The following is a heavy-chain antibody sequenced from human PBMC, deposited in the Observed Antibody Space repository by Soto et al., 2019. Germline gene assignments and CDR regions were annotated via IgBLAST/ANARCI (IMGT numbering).Heavy chain of an antibody. CDR2: ISSNGVGT. V-gene: IGHV3-64*01. CDR1: GFTLSGYA. J-gene: IGHJ6*03. Sequence: EVQLAESGGGLAQPGGSLRLSCAASGFTLSGYAMDWVRQAPGKGLEYVSGISSNGVGTYYANSVQGRFTISRDNSKNTVYLQMGSLRPEDMXXYXXXXXXRPDFYYMDVWGKGTTVTXSS. D-gene: IGHD6-6*01. CDR3: XXXXRPDFYYMDV.